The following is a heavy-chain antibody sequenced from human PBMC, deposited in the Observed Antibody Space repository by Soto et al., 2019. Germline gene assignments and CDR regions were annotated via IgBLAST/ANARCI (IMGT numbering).Heavy chain of an antibody. CDR3: ARDIVVVVAATPGWFDP. D-gene: IGHD2-15*01. CDR1: GGTFSSYA. CDR2: IIPIFGTA. V-gene: IGHV1-69*06. J-gene: IGHJ5*02. Sequence: QVQLVQSGAEVKKPGSSVKVSCKASGGTFSSYAISWVRQAPGQGLEWMGGIIPIFGTANYAQKFQGRVTITADKSTSTAYMELSSLRSEGTAVYYCARDIVVVVAATPGWFDPWGQGTLVTVSS.